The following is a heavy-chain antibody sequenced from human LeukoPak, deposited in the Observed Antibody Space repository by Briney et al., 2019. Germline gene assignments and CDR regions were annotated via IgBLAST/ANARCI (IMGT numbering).Heavy chain of an antibody. Sequence: GASVKVSCKASGYTFTGYYMHWVRQAPGQGLEWMGWINPNSGGTNYAQKFQGRVTMTRDTSISTAYMELSRLRSDDTAVYYCARDGDRSGVIYSRFTGAYNWFDPWGQGTLVTVSS. CDR1: GYTFTGYY. V-gene: IGHV1-2*02. J-gene: IGHJ5*02. CDR2: INPNSGGT. D-gene: IGHD6-13*01. CDR3: ARDGDRSGVIYSRFTGAYNWFDP.